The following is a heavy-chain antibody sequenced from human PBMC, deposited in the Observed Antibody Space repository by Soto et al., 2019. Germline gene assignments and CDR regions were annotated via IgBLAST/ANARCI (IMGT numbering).Heavy chain of an antibody. Sequence: PGGSLRLSCAASGFTFSSYNMKWVRQAPGKGLEWVSSISSSSSYISYADSVKGRFTISRDNAKNILYLQMNSLRAEDTAVYYCARDSPSPSLGYKLLDLASYFLDFWGQGTLVTVSS. D-gene: IGHD5-12*01. CDR2: ISSSSSYI. V-gene: IGHV3-21*06. J-gene: IGHJ4*02. CDR3: ARDSPSPSLGYKLLDLASYFLDF. CDR1: GFTFSSYN.